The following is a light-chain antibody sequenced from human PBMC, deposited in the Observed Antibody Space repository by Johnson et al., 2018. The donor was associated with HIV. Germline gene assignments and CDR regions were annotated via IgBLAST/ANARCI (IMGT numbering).Light chain of an antibody. V-gene: IGLV1-51*01. CDR1: NSNIGNNY. CDR2: DNN. J-gene: IGLJ1*01. Sequence: QPVLTQPPSVSAAPGQKVTISCYGSNSNIGNNYVSWYQQLPGTAPKLLIYDNNKRPSGIPDRFSGSKSGTSATLGITGLQTGDEADYYCGRWDTRPSGGGVFGPGTKVTVL. CDR3: GRWDTRPSGGGV.